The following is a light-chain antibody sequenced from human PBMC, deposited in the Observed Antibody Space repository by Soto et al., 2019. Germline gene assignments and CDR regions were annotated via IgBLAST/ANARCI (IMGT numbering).Light chain of an antibody. J-gene: IGLJ3*02. V-gene: IGLV1-40*01. CDR3: QSYDSSLSGWV. Sequence: QSVLTQPPSVSGAPGQRVTISCTGSSSNIGAGYDVHWYQQLPGTAPKLLISGNSNRPSGVPDRFSGSKSGTSASLAITGLQAEDEADYSCQSYDSSLSGWVFGGGPKLTVL. CDR1: SSNIGAGYD. CDR2: GNS.